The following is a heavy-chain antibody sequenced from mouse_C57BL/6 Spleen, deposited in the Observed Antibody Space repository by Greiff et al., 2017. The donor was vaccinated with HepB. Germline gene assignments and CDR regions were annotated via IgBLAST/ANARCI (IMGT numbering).Heavy chain of an antibody. CDR3: ARLEGNYAFDY. J-gene: IGHJ2*01. D-gene: IGHD2-1*01. CDR2: IYPRDGSN. Sequence: VQGVESGPELVKPGASVKLSCKASGYTFTSYDINWVKQRPGQGLEWIGWIYPRDGSNKYNEKFKGKATVTVDTSSSTAYMELHSLTSEDSAVYFCARLEGNYAFDYWGQGTTLTVSS. V-gene: IGHV1-85*01. CDR1: GYTFTSYD.